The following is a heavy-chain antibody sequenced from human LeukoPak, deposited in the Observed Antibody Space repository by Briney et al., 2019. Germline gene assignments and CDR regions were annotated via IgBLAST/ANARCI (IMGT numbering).Heavy chain of an antibody. J-gene: IGHJ4*02. D-gene: IGHD1-26*01. CDR2: INPHSGNT. V-gene: IGHV1-2*02. CDR1: GYTFTGYY. CDR3: ATREGFTGSFDF. Sequence: GASVKVSCKASGYTFTGYYMHWVRQAPGQGLEWMGWINPHSGNTNSAQKVKGRVTLTTDTSPRPAYMELRSLRSDDTAMYYCATREGFTGSFDFWGQGTVVAVSS.